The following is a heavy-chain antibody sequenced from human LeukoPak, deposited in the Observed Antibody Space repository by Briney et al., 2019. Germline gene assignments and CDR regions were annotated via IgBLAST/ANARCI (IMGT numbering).Heavy chain of an antibody. CDR1: AFTFSSYG. Sequence: PGGSMRLSCASSAFTFSSYGMHWDRPAPGKVLEWVAFIQFDGSHIFYTDSVRGRFTTSRDNSKNTLYLQMNNLRVEDTAVYYCAKTSDQLLYSKLDHWGQGTLVTVSS. CDR3: AKTSDQLLYSKLDH. J-gene: IGHJ4*02. CDR2: IQFDGSHI. D-gene: IGHD4-11*01. V-gene: IGHV3-30*02.